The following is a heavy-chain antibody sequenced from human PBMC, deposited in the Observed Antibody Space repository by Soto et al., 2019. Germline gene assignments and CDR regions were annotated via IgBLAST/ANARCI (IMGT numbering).Heavy chain of an antibody. Sequence: GGSLRLSCAASGFTFSSSWMYWFRQAPGKGLVWVSGISGDGGTTTHADSVKGRFTISRDNAKNTLYLQMNSLRVEDTAVYYCARAGLLASGDYWGQGTLVTVAS. J-gene: IGHJ4*02. CDR2: ISGDGGTT. CDR3: ARAGLLASGDY. CDR1: GFTFSSSW. V-gene: IGHV3-74*01. D-gene: IGHD1-26*01.